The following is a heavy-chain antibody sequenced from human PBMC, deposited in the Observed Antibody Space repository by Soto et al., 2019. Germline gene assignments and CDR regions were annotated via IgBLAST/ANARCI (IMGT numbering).Heavy chain of an antibody. CDR3: ARRATNWVFDY. D-gene: IGHD7-27*01. CDR2: LYYSGST. CDR1: GGSISSYY. Sequence: PSETLSLTCTVSGGSISSYYWSWIRQPPGKGLEWIGYLYYSGSTNYNPSLKSRVTISVDTSKNQFSLKLSSVTAADTAVYYCARRATNWVFDYWGQGTLVTVSS. V-gene: IGHV4-59*08. J-gene: IGHJ4*02.